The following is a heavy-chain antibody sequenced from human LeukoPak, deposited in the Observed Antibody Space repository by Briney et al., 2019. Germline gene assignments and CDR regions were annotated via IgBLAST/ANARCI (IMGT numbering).Heavy chain of an antibody. Sequence: ASVKVSCKASGYTFTGYYMHWVRQAPGQGLEWMGWINPNSGGTNYAQKFQGRVTMTRDTSISTAYMELSRLRSDDTAVYYCARVTPHNSIYDDYWGQGTLVTVSS. CDR2: INPNSGGT. V-gene: IGHV1-2*02. CDR1: GYTFTGYY. J-gene: IGHJ4*02. CDR3: ARVTPHNSIYDDY. D-gene: IGHD1-7*01.